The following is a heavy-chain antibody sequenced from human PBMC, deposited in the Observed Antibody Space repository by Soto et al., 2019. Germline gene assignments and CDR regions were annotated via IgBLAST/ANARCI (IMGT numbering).Heavy chain of an antibody. D-gene: IGHD4-4*01. CDR1: GYTFSGYY. V-gene: IGHV1-2*02. CDR2: INPNTGIT. Sequence: VQLVQSGAGVEKPGASVKVSCKASGYTFSGYYIHWARQAPGQGLQWMGWINPNTGITNYAQKFQDRVTLTRDTSLNTAYMELSRLRSDDTAVYYCARSMGGRDYINLDYWGQGTLVTVSS. J-gene: IGHJ4*02. CDR3: ARSMGGRDYINLDY.